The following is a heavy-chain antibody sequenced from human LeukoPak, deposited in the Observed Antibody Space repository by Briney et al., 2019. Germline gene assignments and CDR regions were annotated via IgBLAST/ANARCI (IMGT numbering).Heavy chain of an antibody. V-gene: IGHV4-39*07. CDR1: GGSISSSTYY. CDR3: AREGYSNSFDY. CDR2: IYHSGST. J-gene: IGHJ4*02. Sequence: SETLSLSCTVSGGSISSSTYYWGWIRQPRGKGLEWIGSIYHSGSTYYNPSLKSRVTISVDTSRNQFSLKVSSVTAADTAVYYCAREGYSNSFDYWGQGTLVTVSS. D-gene: IGHD4-11*01.